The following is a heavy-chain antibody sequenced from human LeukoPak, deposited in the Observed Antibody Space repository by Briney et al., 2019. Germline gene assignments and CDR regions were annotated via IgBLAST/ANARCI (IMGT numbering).Heavy chain of an antibody. V-gene: IGHV4-59*08. Sequence: PSETLSLTCTVSGGFISRYYWSWIRQPPGKGLEWIGYIYYNGSTNNNPSLKSRVTISVETSMNQFSLKLNSVTTADTYCENCALAIRPAGNSCFYYWGQGTLVTVSS. D-gene: IGHD4-23*01. CDR3: ALAIRPAGNSCFYY. J-gene: IGHJ4*02. CDR1: GGFISRYY. CDR2: IYYNGST.